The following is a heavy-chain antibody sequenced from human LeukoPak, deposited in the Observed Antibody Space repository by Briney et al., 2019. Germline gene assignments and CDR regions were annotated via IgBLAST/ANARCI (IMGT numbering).Heavy chain of an antibody. Sequence: ASVKVSCKASGYTFTSYYMHWVRQAPGQGLEWMGIINPSGGSTSYAQKFQGRVTMTRDTSTSTVCMELSSLRSEDTAVYYCARGVVVVVAANLFFDYWGQGTLVTVSS. D-gene: IGHD2-15*01. CDR2: INPSGGST. CDR1: GYTFTSYY. J-gene: IGHJ4*02. V-gene: IGHV1-46*01. CDR3: ARGVVVVVAANLFFDY.